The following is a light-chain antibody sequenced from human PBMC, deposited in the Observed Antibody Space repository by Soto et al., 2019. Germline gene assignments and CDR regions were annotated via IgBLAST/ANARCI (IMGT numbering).Light chain of an antibody. CDR3: QQYENLPT. CDR1: QNINNY. J-gene: IGKJ5*01. Sequence: DIQMTQSPSSLSASVGDRVTITCQASQNINNYYNLYQQKPGRAPKLLIYDASNLVAVVPSRFRGSGSGTDFPFTISRLQPEDIATYYCQQYENLPTFGQGTRLEIK. CDR2: DAS. V-gene: IGKV1-33*01.